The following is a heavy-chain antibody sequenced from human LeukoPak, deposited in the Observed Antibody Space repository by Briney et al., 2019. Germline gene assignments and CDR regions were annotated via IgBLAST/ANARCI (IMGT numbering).Heavy chain of an antibody. CDR1: GDSVSTNNVA. CDR2: TYFRSKWYN. Sequence: SQTLSLTCAISGDSVSTNNVAWNWVRQSPSRGLEWLARTYFRSKWYNDYAVSVRSRITINPDTSKNQFSLQLNSVTPEDTAVYYCAREVRHYYGSGSYHYFDYWGQGTLVTVSS. CDR3: AREVRHYYGSGSYHYFDY. J-gene: IGHJ4*02. V-gene: IGHV6-1*01. D-gene: IGHD3-10*01.